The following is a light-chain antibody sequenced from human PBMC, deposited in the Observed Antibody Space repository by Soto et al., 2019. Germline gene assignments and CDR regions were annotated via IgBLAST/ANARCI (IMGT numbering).Light chain of an antibody. V-gene: IGKV1-33*01. J-gene: IGKJ4*01. CDR2: DAS. CDR1: QDISNY. CDR3: QQYDNLPFT. Sequence: DIQMTQSPSSLSASVGDRVTITCQASQDISNYLNWYQQKPGKDPKLLIYDASNLETGVPSRFSGSGSGTDFTFTISSLQPEDIATHYCQQYDNLPFTFGGGTKVEIK.